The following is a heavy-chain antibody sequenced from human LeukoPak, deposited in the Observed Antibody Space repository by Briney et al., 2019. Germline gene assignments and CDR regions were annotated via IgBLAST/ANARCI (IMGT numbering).Heavy chain of an antibody. Sequence: PGGSLRFSCVASGFTFRNYGMNWVRQAPGKGLEWVSGISPGGDTPYYADSVRGRFTISRDNSKNTMYLQMNSLRAEDTAVYYCAQDRAWIEFYFWGQGTLVTVSS. CDR3: AQDRAWIEFYF. V-gene: IGHV3-23*01. CDR1: GFTFRNYG. J-gene: IGHJ4*02. D-gene: IGHD5-12*01. CDR2: ISPGGDTP.